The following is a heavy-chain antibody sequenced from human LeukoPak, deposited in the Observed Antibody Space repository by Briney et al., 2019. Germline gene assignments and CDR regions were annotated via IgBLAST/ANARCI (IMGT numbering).Heavy chain of an antibody. J-gene: IGHJ4*02. CDR1: GFTFSDYY. Sequence: GGSLRLSCAASGFTFSDYYMSWIRQAPGKGLEWVSYISSSGSTIYYADSVKGRFTISRDNAKNSLYLQMNSLRAEGTAVYYCAKALRMNVYYFDYWGQGTLVTVSS. D-gene: IGHD3-10*01. V-gene: IGHV3-11*01. CDR2: ISSSGSTI. CDR3: AKALRMNVYYFDY.